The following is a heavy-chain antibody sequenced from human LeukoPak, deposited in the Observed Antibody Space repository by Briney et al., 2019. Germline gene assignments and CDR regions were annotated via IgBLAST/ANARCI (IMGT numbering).Heavy chain of an antibody. CDR3: ARRSRRFGEPEFDI. Sequence: GGSLRLSYAASGFTFSSYAMSWVRQAPGKGLEWVSAISGSGGSTYYADSVKGRFTISRDNSKNTLYLQMNSLRAEDTALYYCARRSRRFGEPEFDIWGQGTMVTVSS. D-gene: IGHD3-10*01. CDR1: GFTFSSYA. CDR2: ISGSGGST. V-gene: IGHV3-23*01. J-gene: IGHJ3*02.